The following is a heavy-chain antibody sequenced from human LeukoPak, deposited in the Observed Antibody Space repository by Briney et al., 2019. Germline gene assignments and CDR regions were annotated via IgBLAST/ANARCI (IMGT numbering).Heavy chain of an antibody. CDR3: VNYYDSSDYQQPNHFDY. Sequence: SETLSLTCTVSGGSISSSSYYWGWIRQPPGKGLDWIGSIYYSGSTYYNPSLKSRFTISVDTSKNQFSLKLSSVTAADTAVYYCVNYYDSSDYQQPNHFDYWGQGTLVTVSS. D-gene: IGHD3-22*01. CDR2: IYYSGST. CDR1: GGSISSSSYY. J-gene: IGHJ4*02. V-gene: IGHV4-39*01.